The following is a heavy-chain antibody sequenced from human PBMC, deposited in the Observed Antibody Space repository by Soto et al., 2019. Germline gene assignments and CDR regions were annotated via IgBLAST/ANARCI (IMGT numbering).Heavy chain of an antibody. Sequence: QVQLQQWGAGLLKPSETLSLRCVVYGGSSSNYHWNWIRQPPGKGLEWIGESNHSGRPSYNPSLKSRVTISVDTSKNQISLRLSSVTAADTAVYFCARGLKPYGDYDAFDIWGRGTMVTVSS. CDR2: SNHSGRP. D-gene: IGHD4-17*01. CDR1: GGSSSNYH. CDR3: ARGLKPYGDYDAFDI. J-gene: IGHJ3*02. V-gene: IGHV4-34*01.